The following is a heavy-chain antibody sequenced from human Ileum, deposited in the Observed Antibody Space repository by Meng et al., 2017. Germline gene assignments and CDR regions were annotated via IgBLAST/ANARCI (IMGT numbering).Heavy chain of an antibody. Sequence: HVNRPESGPGLVKPSGTLSPPCPVSGGSISSSNWWSWVRQPPGKGLEWIGEIYHSGSTNYNPSLKSRVTISVDKSKNQFSLKLSSVTAADTAVYYCARIDDYGDYVDYWGQGTLVTVSS. D-gene: IGHD4-17*01. J-gene: IGHJ4*02. CDR2: IYHSGST. CDR1: GGSISSSNW. V-gene: IGHV4-4*02. CDR3: ARIDDYGDYVDY.